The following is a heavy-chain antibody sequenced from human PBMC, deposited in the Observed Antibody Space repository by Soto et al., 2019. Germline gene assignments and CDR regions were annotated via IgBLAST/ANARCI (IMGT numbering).Heavy chain of an antibody. D-gene: IGHD6-13*01. J-gene: IGHJ4*02. CDR3: AYSSTPFDY. Sequence: PGGSLRLSCSASGFTISGYAMSWVRQAPGKGLEWVSMIRNSGGDTYYAESVKGRFTISRDSSRNTLYLQMTSLRREDTALYYCAYSSTPFDYWGQGTLVTVSS. V-gene: IGHV3-23*01. CDR2: IRNSGGDT. CDR1: GFTISGYA.